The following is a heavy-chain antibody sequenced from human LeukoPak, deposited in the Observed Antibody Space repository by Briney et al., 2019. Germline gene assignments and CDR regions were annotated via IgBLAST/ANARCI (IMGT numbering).Heavy chain of an antibody. V-gene: IGHV3-21*06. J-gene: IGHJ3*02. CDR1: GFTFSSYS. Sequence: GGSLRLSCAASGFTFSSYSMNWVRQAPGKGLEWVSSISSSRSYIYYADSVKGRFTIPRDNAKNSLYLQMNSLRAEDTAVYYCARDGDYYDSSGYYYGAFDIWGQGTMVTVSS. CDR2: ISSSRSYI. CDR3: ARDGDYYDSSGYYYGAFDI. D-gene: IGHD3-22*01.